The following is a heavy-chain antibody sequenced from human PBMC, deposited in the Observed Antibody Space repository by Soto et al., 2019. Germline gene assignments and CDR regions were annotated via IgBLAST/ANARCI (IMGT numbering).Heavy chain of an antibody. CDR3: VKWHTSNFDSLPFTGFDF. J-gene: IGHJ4*02. D-gene: IGHD3-22*01. CDR1: GFTFSDSL. CDR2: MSGDGRT. V-gene: IGHV3-23*01. Sequence: GGSLRLSCVASGFTFSDSLMAWVRQPPGKGLEWLSVMSGDGRTRYALSVTGRFTISRDNSKNTLYLQMRSLRDEDAADYYCVKWHTSNFDSLPFTGFDFWGQGTQVTVS.